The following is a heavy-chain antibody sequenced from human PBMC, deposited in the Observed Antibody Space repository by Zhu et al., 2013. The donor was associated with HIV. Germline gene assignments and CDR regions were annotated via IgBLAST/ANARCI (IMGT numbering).Heavy chain of an antibody. D-gene: IGHD2-15*01. Sequence: QVQLQQWGAGLLKPSETLSLTCAVYGGSFSGYYWSWIRQPPGKGLEWIGEINHSGSTNYNPSLKSRVTISVDTSKNQFSLKLSSVTAADTAVYYCARGQRGSCYRNWGQGTLVTVSS. J-gene: IGHJ4*02. CDR2: INHSGST. CDR3: ARGQRGSCYRN. CDR1: GGSFSGYY. V-gene: IGHV4-34*01.